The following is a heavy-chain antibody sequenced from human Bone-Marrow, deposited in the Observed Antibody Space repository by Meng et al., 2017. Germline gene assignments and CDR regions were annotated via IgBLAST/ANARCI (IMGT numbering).Heavy chain of an antibody. J-gene: IGHJ4*02. Sequence: SETLSLTCTVSGGSISSYYWGWIRQPAGKGLEWIGRIYTSGSTNYNPSLKSRVTMTGDTSKNQSSLKLSSVTAADTAVYYCAREGDSSHYDILTGSHYYFDYWGQGTLVTVSS. D-gene: IGHD3-9*01. CDR2: IYTSGST. V-gene: IGHV4-4*07. CDR3: AREGDSSHYDILTGSHYYFDY. CDR1: GGSISSYY.